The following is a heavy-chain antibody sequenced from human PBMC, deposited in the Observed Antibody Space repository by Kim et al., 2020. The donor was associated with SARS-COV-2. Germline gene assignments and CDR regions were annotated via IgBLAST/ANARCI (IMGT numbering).Heavy chain of an antibody. J-gene: IGHJ6*03. CDR1: GGSISSGGYY. CDR2: IYYSGST. Sequence: SETLSLTCTVSGGSISSGGYYWSWIRQHPGKGLEWIGYIYYSGSTYYNPSLKSRVTISVDTSKNQFSLKLSSVTAADTAVYYCARTPHLGYDFWNPGGYYMDVWGKGTTVTVSS. D-gene: IGHD3-3*01. V-gene: IGHV4-31*03. CDR3: ARTPHLGYDFWNPGGYYMDV.